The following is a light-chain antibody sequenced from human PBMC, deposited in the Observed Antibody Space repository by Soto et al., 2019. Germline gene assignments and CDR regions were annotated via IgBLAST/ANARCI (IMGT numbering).Light chain of an antibody. V-gene: IGLV1-44*01. Sequence: QSVLTQPPSASGTPGQRVTISCSGSSSNIGINTVNGYQQLPGTAPKLLIYSSNQRPSGVPDRFSGSKSGTSASLAISGLQSEDEADYYCAAWDDSLNGPVFGTGTKVTVL. CDR3: AAWDDSLNGPV. J-gene: IGLJ1*01. CDR1: SSNIGINT. CDR2: SSN.